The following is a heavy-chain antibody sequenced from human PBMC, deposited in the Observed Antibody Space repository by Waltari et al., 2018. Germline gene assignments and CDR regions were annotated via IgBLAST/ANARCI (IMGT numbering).Heavy chain of an antibody. CDR3: ARAIPHYYDSSGYYYGMDV. V-gene: IGHV4-59*01. CDR1: GGSISSYY. Sequence: QVQLQESGPGLVKPSETLSLTCTVSGGSISSYYWSWIRQPPGKGLEWIGYIHYSGSTNYNPSRKSRVTISVDTSKNQFSLKLSSVTAADTAVYYCARAIPHYYDSSGYYYGMDVWGQGTTVTVSS. D-gene: IGHD3-22*01. CDR2: IHYSGST. J-gene: IGHJ6*02.